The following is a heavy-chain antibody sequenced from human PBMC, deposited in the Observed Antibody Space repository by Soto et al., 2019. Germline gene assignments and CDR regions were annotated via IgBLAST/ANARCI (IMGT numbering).Heavy chain of an antibody. J-gene: IGHJ4*02. CDR3: AKVGYNDWDFDR. D-gene: IGHD3-16*01. V-gene: IGHV3-7*01. CDR2: INQDTSYR. CDR1: GFIFSNFG. Sequence: PGGSLRLSCVASGFIFSNFGMHWVRQAPGKGLEWVAIINQDTSYRYYVDSVEGRFTISRDNAKSSVYLQMNSLRAEDTALYYCAKVGYNDWDFDRWGQGTLVTVSS.